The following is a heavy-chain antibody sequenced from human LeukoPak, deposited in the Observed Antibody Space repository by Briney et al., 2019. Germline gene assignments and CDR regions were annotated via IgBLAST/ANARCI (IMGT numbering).Heavy chain of an antibody. D-gene: IGHD5-12*01. Sequence: SVTVSCKASGGTFSSYAIRWLRQAPGQGLEWMGGIFPIFGTSNYAQMFEGRVTISTDESTSTAYMELSSLRSEDTAVYYCARELSGYDHDAFDNWGQGTMVTVSS. CDR1: GGTFSSYA. CDR3: ARELSGYDHDAFDN. CDR2: IFPIFGTS. V-gene: IGHV1-69*05. J-gene: IGHJ3*02.